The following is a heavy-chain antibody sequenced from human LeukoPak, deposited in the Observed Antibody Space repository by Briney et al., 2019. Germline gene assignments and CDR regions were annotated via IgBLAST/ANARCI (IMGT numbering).Heavy chain of an antibody. D-gene: IGHD3-22*01. Sequence: PGGSLRLSCAASGFTFSSYAMHWVRQAPGKGLEWVAVISYDGNNKYYADSVKGRFTISRDNYKNTLYLQMNSLRAEDTAVYYCAKDVFVDYSDTSGNSWVLYYFDNWGQGTLVTVSS. CDR3: AKDVFVDYSDTSGNSWVLYYFDN. V-gene: IGHV3-30*04. CDR1: GFTFSSYA. CDR2: ISYDGNNK. J-gene: IGHJ4*02.